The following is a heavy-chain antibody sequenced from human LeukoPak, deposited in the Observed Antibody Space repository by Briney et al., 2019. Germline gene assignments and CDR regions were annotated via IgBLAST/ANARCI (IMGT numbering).Heavy chain of an antibody. J-gene: IGHJ3*02. CDR3: ARPSYDFWSGSALDI. V-gene: IGHV1-2*02. CDR1: GYTFTGYY. D-gene: IGHD3-3*01. Sequence: GASVKVSCKASGYTFTGYYMHWVRQAPGQGLEWMGWVNPNSGGTNYAQKFQGRVTMTRDTSISTAYMELSRLRSDDTAVYYCARPSYDFWSGSALDIWGQGTMVTVSS. CDR2: VNPNSGGT.